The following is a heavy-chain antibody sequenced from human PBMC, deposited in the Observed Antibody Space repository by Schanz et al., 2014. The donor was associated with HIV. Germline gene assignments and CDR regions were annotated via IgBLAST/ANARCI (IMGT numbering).Heavy chain of an antibody. CDR1: RFTFSSYA. V-gene: IGHV3-23*01. Sequence: EVQQVLESGGGLVQPGGSLRLSCAASRFTFSSYAMSWVRQAPGKGLEWVSLISGRGGHTYYADSVKGRFTISRDNSKNTLYLQMNSLRAEDTAVSYCARSYDILTGYYSSPFDYWGQGTLVTVTS. D-gene: IGHD3-9*01. J-gene: IGHJ4*02. CDR3: ARSYDILTGYYSSPFDY. CDR2: ISGRGGHT.